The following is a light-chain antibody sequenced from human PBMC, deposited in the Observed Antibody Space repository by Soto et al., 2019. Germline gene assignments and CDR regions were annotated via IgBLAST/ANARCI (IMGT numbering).Light chain of an antibody. CDR1: QSISSY. J-gene: IGKJ5*01. Sequence: DIQMTQSPSSLSASVGDRVTITCRASQSISSYLNWYQQKPGKAPKLLIYAASTLQSGVPSRFSGSGSGTEFTLTISDLQPEDFATYYCQHLTAYPITFGQGTRLENK. CDR3: QHLTAYPIT. V-gene: IGKV1-9*01. CDR2: AAS.